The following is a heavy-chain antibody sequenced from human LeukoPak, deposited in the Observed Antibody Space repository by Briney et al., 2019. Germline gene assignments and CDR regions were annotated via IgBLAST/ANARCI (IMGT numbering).Heavy chain of an antibody. J-gene: IGHJ6*02. V-gene: IGHV1-18*01. CDR2: ISAYNGNT. CDR3: ATAPDCSSTSCYAYYYYGMDV. D-gene: IGHD2-2*01. CDR1: GGTFSSYG. Sequence: GASVKVSCKASGGTFSSYGINWVRQAPGQGLEWMGWISAYNGNTNYAQKLQGRVTMTTDTSTSTAYMELRSLRSDDTAVYYCATAPDCSSTSCYAYYYYGMDVWGQGTTVTVSS.